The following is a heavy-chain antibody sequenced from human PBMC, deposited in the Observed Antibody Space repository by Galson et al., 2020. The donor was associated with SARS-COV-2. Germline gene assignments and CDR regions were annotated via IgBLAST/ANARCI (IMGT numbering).Heavy chain of an antibody. Sequence: GESLKISCAASGFTFSNYVMHWVRQAPGKGPEWVAVISSDGSNSFYADSLKGRFTISRDNSKSTLYLQMNSLRAEDTAVYYCARGGEWELLYYFDYWGQGTLVTVSS. V-gene: IGHV3-30*04. CDR1: GFTFSNYV. CDR2: ISSDGSNS. J-gene: IGHJ4*02. D-gene: IGHD1-26*01. CDR3: ARGGEWELLYYFDY.